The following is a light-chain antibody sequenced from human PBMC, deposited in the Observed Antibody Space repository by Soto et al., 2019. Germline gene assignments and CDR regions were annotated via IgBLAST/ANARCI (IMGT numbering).Light chain of an antibody. J-gene: IGKJ2*01. CDR1: QTIDSY. Sequence: DIHMTQSPSSLSASVGDRVTITCRASQTIDSYLNWYQQRPGKAPTLLIYLASTLQIGVPSRFSGSRSGTDFTLTISNLQPDDSATYYCQHSAGIPTFGQGTKLEI. CDR3: QHSAGIPT. CDR2: LAS. V-gene: IGKV1-39*01.